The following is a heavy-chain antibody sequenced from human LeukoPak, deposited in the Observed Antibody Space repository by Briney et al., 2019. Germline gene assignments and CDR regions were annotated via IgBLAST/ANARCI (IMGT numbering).Heavy chain of an antibody. CDR1: GFTFSNFA. J-gene: IGHJ4*02. CDR3: AKEDYYDSSGSFDY. V-gene: IGHV3-23*01. CDR2: INDSGGGT. Sequence: GGSLRLSCAASGFTFSNFAMTWVRQAPGKGLEWVSVINDSGGGTSYADFGEGRFTISRDNSKNTLYLQMNSLRAEDTAVYYCAKEDYYDSSGSFDYWGQGTLVTVSS. D-gene: IGHD3-22*01.